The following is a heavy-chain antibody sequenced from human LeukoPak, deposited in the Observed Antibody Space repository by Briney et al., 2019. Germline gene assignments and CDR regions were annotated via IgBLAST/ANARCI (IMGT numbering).Heavy chain of an antibody. CDR2: ISYDGSNK. CDR3: VKSSWYEYYFDY. J-gene: IGHJ4*02. D-gene: IGHD6-13*01. Sequence: SGGSLRLSCAASGFTFSSYGMHWVRQAPGKGLEWVAVISYDGSNKYYADSVKGRFTISRDNSKNTLYLQMNSLRAEDTAVYYCVKSSWYEYYFDYWGQGTLVTVSS. V-gene: IGHV3-30*18. CDR1: GFTFSSYG.